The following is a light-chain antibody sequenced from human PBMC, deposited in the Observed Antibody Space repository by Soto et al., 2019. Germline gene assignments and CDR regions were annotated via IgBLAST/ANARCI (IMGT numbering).Light chain of an antibody. CDR1: SSDVGGYNY. CDR2: DVS. CDR3: SSYTSSSTSNYV. J-gene: IGLJ1*01. Sequence: QADLTHPASVSGSPGQSITISCTGTSSDVGGYNYVSWYQQHPGKAPKLMIYDVSNRPSGVSNRFSGSKSGNTASLTISGLQAEDEADYYCSSYTSSSTSNYVFGTATKV. V-gene: IGLV2-14*01.